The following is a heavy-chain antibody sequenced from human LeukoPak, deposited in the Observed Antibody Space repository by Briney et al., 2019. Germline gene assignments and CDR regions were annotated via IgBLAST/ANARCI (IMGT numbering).Heavy chain of an antibody. J-gene: IGHJ5*02. D-gene: IGHD6-13*01. Sequence: SETLSLTCTVSGGSISSRDNYWGWFRQPPGKGLEWIGYIYYSGSTNYNPSLKSRVTISVDTSKNQFSLKLSSVTAADTAVYYCARVRYSSKSWFDPWGQGTLVTVSS. CDR3: ARVRYSSKSWFDP. V-gene: IGHV4-61*08. CDR1: GGSISSRDNY. CDR2: IYYSGST.